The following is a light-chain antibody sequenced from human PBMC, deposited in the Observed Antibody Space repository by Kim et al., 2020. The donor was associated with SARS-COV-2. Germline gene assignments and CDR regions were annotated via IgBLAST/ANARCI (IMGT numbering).Light chain of an antibody. CDR2: EDN. Sequence: VYVSPGQTASISCSGDNLGDRYVSWYQQKPGQSPAMVIYEDNKRPSGIPERFSGSNSGNTATLTISGTQAMDEADYYCQAWDSSIIFGGGTQLTVL. CDR3: QAWDSSII. V-gene: IGLV3-1*01. CDR1: NLGDRY. J-gene: IGLJ2*01.